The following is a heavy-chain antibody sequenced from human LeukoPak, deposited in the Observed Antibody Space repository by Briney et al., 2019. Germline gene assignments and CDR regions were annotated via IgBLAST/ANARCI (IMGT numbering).Heavy chain of an antibody. Sequence: KAGGSLRLSCAASGFTFSSYTMNWVRQAPGKGLEWVSSISSSNTYIYYADSVKGRFTISRDNAKNSLYLQMNSLRAEDTAVYYCAKDKYDSSGPIDYWGQGTLVTVSS. D-gene: IGHD3-22*01. CDR2: ISSSNTYI. J-gene: IGHJ4*02. CDR1: GFTFSSYT. V-gene: IGHV3-21*01. CDR3: AKDKYDSSGPIDY.